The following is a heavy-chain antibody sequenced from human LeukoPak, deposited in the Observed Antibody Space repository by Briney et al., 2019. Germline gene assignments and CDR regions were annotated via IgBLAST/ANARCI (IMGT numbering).Heavy chain of an antibody. D-gene: IGHD2-2*01. Sequence: PGGSLRLSCAASGFTFTKFWMHWVRQAPGRGLVWVSRVEDDGISTLYADSVKGRFTISRDNAKNTLYLQMNSLRADDTALYYCATGPYAAFEMWGQGTMVTVSS. J-gene: IGHJ3*02. V-gene: IGHV3-74*01. CDR1: GFTFTKFW. CDR3: ATGPYAAFEM. CDR2: VEDDGIST.